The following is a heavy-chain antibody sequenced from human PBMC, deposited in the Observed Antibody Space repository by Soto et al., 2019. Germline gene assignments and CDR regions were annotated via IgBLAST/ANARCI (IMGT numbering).Heavy chain of an antibody. J-gene: IGHJ5*02. D-gene: IGHD2-15*01. CDR1: GGSVSSGSYY. CDR2: IYYSGST. CDR3: ARGLGYCSGGSFGENWFDP. V-gene: IGHV4-61*01. Sequence: SETLALTCTVSGGSVSSGSYYWSWIRQPPGKGLEWIGYIYYSGSTNYNPSLKSRVTISVDTSKNQFSLKLSSVTAADTAVYYCARGLGYCSGGSFGENWFDPWGQGTLVTVSS.